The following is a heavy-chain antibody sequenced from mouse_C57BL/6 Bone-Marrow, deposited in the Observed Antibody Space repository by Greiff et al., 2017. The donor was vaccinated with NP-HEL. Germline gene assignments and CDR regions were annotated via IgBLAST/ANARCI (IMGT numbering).Heavy chain of an antibody. V-gene: IGHV5-16*01. J-gene: IGHJ2*01. Sequence: EVMLVESEGGLVQPGSSMKLSCTASGFTFSDYYMAWVRQAPEKGLEWVANINYDGSSTYYLDSLKSRFIISRDNAKYTLYLQMDSLKSEDTATYYCDRAFCDEDYWGTGTTLTVSS. CDR2: INYDGSST. CDR3: DRAFCDEDY. CDR1: GFTFSDYY.